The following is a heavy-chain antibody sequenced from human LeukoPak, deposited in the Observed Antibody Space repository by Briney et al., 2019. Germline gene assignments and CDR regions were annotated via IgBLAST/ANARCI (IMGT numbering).Heavy chain of an antibody. J-gene: IGHJ4*02. CDR1: GFTFSSYW. Sequence: GGSLRLSCAASGFTFSSYWMHWVRRAPGKGLVWVSRINTDGSSTSYADSVKGRFTISRDNAKNTLYLQMNSLGAEDTAVYYCARESITIFGVVFDYWGQGTLVTVSS. V-gene: IGHV3-74*01. D-gene: IGHD3-3*01. CDR2: INTDGSST. CDR3: ARESITIFGVVFDY.